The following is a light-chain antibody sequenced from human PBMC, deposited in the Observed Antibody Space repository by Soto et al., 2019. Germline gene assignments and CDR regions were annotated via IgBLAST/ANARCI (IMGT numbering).Light chain of an antibody. CDR3: LQHNEFWWT. CDR2: GAS. Sequence: VQMTQSPSSLSASIGDRVTITCRASQSINNYLSWYQQKPGKAPNLLIFGASTLQSGVPSRFSGSGSGTDFTLTISSLQPEDFATYYCLQHNEFWWTFGQGAKV. J-gene: IGKJ1*01. V-gene: IGKV1-39*01. CDR1: QSINNY.